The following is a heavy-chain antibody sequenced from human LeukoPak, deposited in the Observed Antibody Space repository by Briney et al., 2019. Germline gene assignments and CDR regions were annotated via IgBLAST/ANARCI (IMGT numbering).Heavy chain of an antibody. J-gene: IGHJ4*02. CDR3: AKGGHYSFFGY. D-gene: IGHD4-11*01. V-gene: IGHV3-23*01. CDR1: GLIFRNYA. CDR2: ISGGGTET. Sequence: PGGSLRLSCTASGLIFRNYAMTWVRQAPRKGLEWVSTISGGGTETFYADSVKGRFTISRDNSKNTHYLQMSSLRAEDTGIYYCAKGGHYSFFGYWGQGTLVTVSS.